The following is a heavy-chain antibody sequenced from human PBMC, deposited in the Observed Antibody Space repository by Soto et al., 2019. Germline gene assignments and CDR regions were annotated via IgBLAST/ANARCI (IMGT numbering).Heavy chain of an antibody. D-gene: IGHD5-18*01. CDR1: GFTFSIYS. J-gene: IGHJ6*02. CDR3: AREIQLWLPPGGMDV. V-gene: IGHV3-21*01. Sequence: PGGSLRLYCAASGFTFSIYSMNWVRQAPGKGLEWVSSISSSSSYIYYADSVKGRFTISRDNAKNSLYLQMNRLRAEETAVYYCAREIQLWLPPGGMDVWGQGTTVTVSS. CDR2: ISSSSSYI.